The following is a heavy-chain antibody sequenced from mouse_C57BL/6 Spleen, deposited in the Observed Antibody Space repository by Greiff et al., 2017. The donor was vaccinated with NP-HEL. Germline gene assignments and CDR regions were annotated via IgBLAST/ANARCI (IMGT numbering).Heavy chain of an antibody. Sequence: EVMLVESGGGLVKPGGSLKLSCAASGFTFSSYAMSWVRQTPEKRLEWVATISDGGSYTYYPDTVKGRFTISRDNAKNNLYLQMSHLKSEDTAMYYCARELSPYGSSYEWYFDVWGTGTTVTVSS. CDR2: ISDGGSYT. CDR3: ARELSPYGSSYEWYFDV. D-gene: IGHD1-1*01. J-gene: IGHJ1*03. V-gene: IGHV5-4*01. CDR1: GFTFSSYA.